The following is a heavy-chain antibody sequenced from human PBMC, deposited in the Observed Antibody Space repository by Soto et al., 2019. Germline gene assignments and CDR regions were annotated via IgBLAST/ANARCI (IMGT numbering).Heavy chain of an antibody. CDR1: GGTFSSYA. CDR3: ARSMAGTTSQALDI. Sequence: QVQLVQSGAEVKKPGSSVKVSCKASGGTFSSYAISWVRQAPGQGLEWMGGIIPIFGTANYAQKFQGRVTITADESTSTAYRELSSLRSEDTAVYYCARSMAGTTSQALDIWGQGTMVTVSS. J-gene: IGHJ3*02. V-gene: IGHV1-69*12. D-gene: IGHD1-1*01. CDR2: IIPIFGTA.